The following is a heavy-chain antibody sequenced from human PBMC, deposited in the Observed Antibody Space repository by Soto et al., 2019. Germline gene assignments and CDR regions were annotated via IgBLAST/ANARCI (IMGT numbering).Heavy chain of an antibody. CDR1: GGSFSGYS. Sequence: PSETLSLTCAVYGGSFSGYSWTWIRQPPGTGLEWIGEINHSGSTNYNPSLKSRVTISVDTSKNQFSLKLSSVTAADTAVYYCARVRGTHAFDIWGQGTMVTVSS. V-gene: IGHV4-34*01. D-gene: IGHD3-16*01. J-gene: IGHJ3*02. CDR3: ARVRGTHAFDI. CDR2: INHSGST.